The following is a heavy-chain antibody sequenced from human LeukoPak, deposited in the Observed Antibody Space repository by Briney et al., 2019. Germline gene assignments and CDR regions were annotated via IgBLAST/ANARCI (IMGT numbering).Heavy chain of an antibody. CDR1: GYTFTSYG. Sequence: ASVKVSCKASGYTFTSYGISWVRQAPGQGLEWMGRIIPILGIANYAQKFQGRVTITADKSTSTAYMELSSLRSEDTAVYYCASPSVALWGQGTLVTVSS. CDR2: IIPILGIA. D-gene: IGHD5-12*01. J-gene: IGHJ4*02. CDR3: ASPSVAL. V-gene: IGHV1-69*04.